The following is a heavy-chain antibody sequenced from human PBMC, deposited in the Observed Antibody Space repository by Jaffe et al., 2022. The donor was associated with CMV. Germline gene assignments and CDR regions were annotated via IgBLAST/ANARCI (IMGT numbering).Heavy chain of an antibody. V-gene: IGHV3-7*03. J-gene: IGHJ5*02. D-gene: IGHD3-10*01. CDR2: IKQDGSEK. CDR1: GFTFTTYW. CDR3: ARLSDFGVMDFGP. Sequence: EVQLVESGGDLVRPGGSLRLSCAASGFTFTTYWMSWVRQTPGKGLEWVANIKQDGSEKYYVDSVKGRFTISRDNAKNSLYLQMNSLRADDTAVYYCARLSDFGVMDFGPWGQGTLVTVSS.